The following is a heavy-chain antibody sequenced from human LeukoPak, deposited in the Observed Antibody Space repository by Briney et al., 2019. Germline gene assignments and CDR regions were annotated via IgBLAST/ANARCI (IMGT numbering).Heavy chain of an antibody. V-gene: IGHV3-7*01. J-gene: IGHJ4*02. CDR1: GFTFSSYW. CDR2: IKQDGSEK. D-gene: IGHD4-17*01. Sequence: PGGSLRLSCAASGFTFSSYWMSSVRQAPGKGLEWVANIKQDGSEKYYVDSVKGRFTISRDNAKNSLYLQMNSLRAEDTAVYYCARSDDYGDYYFDYWGQGTLVTVSS. CDR3: ARSDDYGDYYFDY.